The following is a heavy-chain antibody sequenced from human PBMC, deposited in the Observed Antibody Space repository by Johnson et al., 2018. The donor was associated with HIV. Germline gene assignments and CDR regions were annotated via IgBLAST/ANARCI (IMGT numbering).Heavy chain of an antibody. J-gene: IGHJ3*02. Sequence: QVQLVESGGGVVQPGRSLRLSCAASGFTFTDYQMSWIRQAPGKGLEWVSYISRSGTTIYYADSVQGRFTVSRDNAKNSLYLQMNSLRADDTAVYYCAKDQGKAVAAPDAFDIWGQGTMVTVSS. V-gene: IGHV3-11*04. CDR1: GFTFTDYQ. CDR2: ISRSGTTI. CDR3: AKDQGKAVAAPDAFDI. D-gene: IGHD6-19*01.